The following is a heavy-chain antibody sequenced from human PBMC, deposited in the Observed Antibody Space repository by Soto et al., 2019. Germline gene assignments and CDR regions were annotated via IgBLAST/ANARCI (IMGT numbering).Heavy chain of an antibody. D-gene: IGHD6-13*01. Sequence: GGSLRLSCAASGFTFSSYSMNWVRQAPGKGLEWVSYISSSSSTIYYADSVKGRFTISRDNAKNSLYLQMNSLRAEDTAVYYWGRDGSSWYRPWFDPWGKGTLVTVPS. CDR1: GFTFSSYS. V-gene: IGHV3-48*01. CDR2: ISSSSSTI. J-gene: IGHJ5*02. CDR3: GRDGSSWYRPWFDP.